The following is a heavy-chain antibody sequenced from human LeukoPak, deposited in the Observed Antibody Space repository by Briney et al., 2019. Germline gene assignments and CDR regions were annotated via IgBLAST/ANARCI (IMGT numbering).Heavy chain of an antibody. CDR3: AKCVAWGSYRDRHFDY. V-gene: IGHV3-23*01. CDR2: ISGSGGST. J-gene: IGHJ4*02. CDR1: GFTFSSYA. D-gene: IGHD3-16*02. Sequence: TGGSLRLSCAASGFTFSSYAMSWVRQAPGKGLEWVSAISGSGGSTYYADSVKGRFTISRDNSKNTLYLQMNSLRAEDTAVYYCAKCVAWGSYRDRHFDYWGQGTLVTVSS.